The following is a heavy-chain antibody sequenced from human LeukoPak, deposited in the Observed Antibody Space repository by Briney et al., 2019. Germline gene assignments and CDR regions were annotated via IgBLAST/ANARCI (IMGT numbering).Heavy chain of an antibody. CDR2: TYYRSKGYN. V-gene: IGHV6-1*01. J-gene: IGHJ4*02. CDR1: GDTLSSDSAA. Sequence: SQTLSLTCAVSGDTLSSDSAAWNWIRPSPSRGLEWLGRTYYRSKGYNDYAVSVKTRITINPDTSKNQFSLQLTSVTPANTAVYYCTRHGSSSLFDDWGQGTLVTVSA. D-gene: IGHD6-6*01. CDR3: TRHGSSSLFDD.